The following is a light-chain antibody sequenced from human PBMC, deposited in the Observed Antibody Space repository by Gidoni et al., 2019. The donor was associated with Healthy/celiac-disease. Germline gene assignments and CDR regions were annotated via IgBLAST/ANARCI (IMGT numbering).Light chain of an antibody. CDR3: QQSYSTPYT. CDR1: QSISSY. Sequence: DIQMTQTPSSLSASVGDRVTITCRARQSISSYLNSYQQNPGKAPKLLIYASSSLQSVVPSRFSGRGSGTDFTLTSSRLQHEDFANYYWQQSYSTPYTFGQGTKLEIK. CDR2: ASS. V-gene: IGKV1-39*01. J-gene: IGKJ2*01.